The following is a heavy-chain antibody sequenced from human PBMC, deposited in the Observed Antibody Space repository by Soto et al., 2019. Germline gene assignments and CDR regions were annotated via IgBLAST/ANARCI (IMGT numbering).Heavy chain of an antibody. CDR1: GGSMSNGYYY. V-gene: IGHV4-31*03. CDR3: ARWVEVSLDYFDS. Sequence: QVQLQESGPGLVKPSQTLSLTCTVSGGSMSNGYYYWSWVRQNPGKGLEWIGHIYHSGRTYYNPSLKSRVXXLXDXXKNQFSLNLNSVTAADTAVYYCARWVEVSLDYFDSWGQGTPVTVSS. J-gene: IGHJ4*02. D-gene: IGHD1-20*01. CDR2: IYHSGRT.